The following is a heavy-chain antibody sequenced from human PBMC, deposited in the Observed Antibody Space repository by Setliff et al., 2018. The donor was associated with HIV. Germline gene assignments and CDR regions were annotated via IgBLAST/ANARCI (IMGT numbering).Heavy chain of an antibody. CDR3: AKTPSSGWYSLYLDY. V-gene: IGHV3-33*06. Sequence: PGGSLRLSCVASGFNFNDFGMHWVRQAPGRGLEWVALIWYDGSNKYYADSVKGRFTISRDNSKNTLYLQMNSLRAEDTAVYYCAKTPSSGWYSLYLDYWGQGTLVTVSS. CDR2: IWYDGSNK. CDR1: GFNFNDFG. D-gene: IGHD6-19*01. J-gene: IGHJ4*02.